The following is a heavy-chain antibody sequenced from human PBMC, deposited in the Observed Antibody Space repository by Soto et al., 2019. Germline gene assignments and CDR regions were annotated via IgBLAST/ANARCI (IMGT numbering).Heavy chain of an antibody. CDR2: ISGSGGST. CDR1: GFTFSSYA. CDR3: AKGLNYYGSGSYYNVPPDAFDF. V-gene: IGHV3-23*01. Sequence: GGSLRLSCAASGFTFSSYAMSWVRQAPGKGLEWVSAISGSGGSTYYADSVKGRFTISRDNSKNTLYLQMNSLRAEDTAVYYCAKGLNYYGSGSYYNVPPDAFDFWGQGTMVTVSS. J-gene: IGHJ3*01. D-gene: IGHD3-10*01.